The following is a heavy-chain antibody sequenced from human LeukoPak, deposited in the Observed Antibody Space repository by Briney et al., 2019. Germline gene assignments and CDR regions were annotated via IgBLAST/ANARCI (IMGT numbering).Heavy chain of an antibody. CDR2: INEDGSEK. CDR1: GFAFNTYC. CDR3: VREYFYNSSGYRALRY. J-gene: IGHJ4*02. V-gene: IGHV3-7*01. Sequence: GGSLRLSCAASGFAFNTYCMNWIRQAPGEGLEWVANINEDGSEKSYVDSVVGRFTISRDNAKNSLSLQMNSLRAEGTAVYFCVREYFYNSSGYRALRYWGQGTLVTVSS. D-gene: IGHD3-22*01.